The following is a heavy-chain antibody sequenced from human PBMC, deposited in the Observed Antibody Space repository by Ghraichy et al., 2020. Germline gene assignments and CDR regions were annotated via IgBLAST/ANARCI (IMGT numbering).Heavy chain of an antibody. J-gene: IGHJ4*02. CDR3: AGGYSSGWYGEY. D-gene: IGHD6-19*01. V-gene: IGHV3-48*03. CDR2: ISSSGSTI. CDR1: GFTFSSYE. Sequence: GSLRLSCAASGFTFSSYEMNWVRQAPGKGLEWVSYISSSGSTIYYADSVKGRFTISRDNAKNSLYLQMNSLRAEDTAVYYCAGGYSSGWYGEYWGQGTLVTVSS.